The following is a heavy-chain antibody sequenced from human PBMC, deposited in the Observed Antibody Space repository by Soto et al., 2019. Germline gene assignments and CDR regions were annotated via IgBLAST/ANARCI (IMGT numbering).Heavy chain of an antibody. CDR1: GYTFTDYW. J-gene: IGHJ6*02. D-gene: IGHD2-2*01. CDR3: ARHTSNFRYYYYAMDV. V-gene: IGHV5-51*01. CDR2: IYPGDSDT. Sequence: VESLKISCKGSGYTFTDYWIGCVRQLPGKGLEWMGIIYPGDSDTRYSPSFQGHVTITVDKSTSTAYLQWNTLKASDTAMYYCARHTSNFRYYYYAMDVWGQGTTVTVSS.